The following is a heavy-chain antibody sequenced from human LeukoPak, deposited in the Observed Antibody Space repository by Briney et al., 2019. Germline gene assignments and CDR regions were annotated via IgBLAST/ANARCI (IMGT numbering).Heavy chain of an antibody. CDR1: DESFSGYY. D-gene: IGHD2-15*01. CDR3: AREGRGGHNFDY. CDR2: INYSGST. J-gene: IGHJ4*02. Sequence: PSETLSLTCAVSDESFSGYYWNWIRQPPGRGLEWIGEINYSGSTKYHTSLKSRVTMSVDKSKKQVSLKLSSVTVAATAVYYCAREGRGGHNFDYWGQGTLVIVSS. V-gene: IGHV4-34*01.